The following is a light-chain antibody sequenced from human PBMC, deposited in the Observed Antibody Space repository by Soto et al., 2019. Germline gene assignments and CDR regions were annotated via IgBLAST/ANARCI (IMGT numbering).Light chain of an antibody. CDR3: QQYHSTTWT. CDR1: QDVFSGSNNKHY. CDR2: WAS. Sequence: DIVMTQAPDSLAVSLRERATINCGSTQDVFSGSNNKHYLAWYQQKQGQPPKLXIYWASSRDSGVPDRFTASGSGTDFTLTITSLQAEDLAVYYCQQYHSTTWTFGQGTKVDIK. V-gene: IGKV4-1*01. J-gene: IGKJ1*01.